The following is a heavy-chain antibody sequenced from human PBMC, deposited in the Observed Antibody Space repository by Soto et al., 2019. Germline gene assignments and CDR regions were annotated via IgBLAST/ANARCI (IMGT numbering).Heavy chain of an antibody. D-gene: IGHD3-22*01. CDR3: ARDDFYDSSGYGLDY. CDR1: GGSISPYY. J-gene: IGHJ4*02. V-gene: IGHV4-59*01. CDR2: IYYAGST. Sequence: ETLSLTCTVSGGSISPYYWGWFRQPPGKGLEWMGYIYYAGSTSYYPSLKGRVTISLDTSKNQFSLKLSSVTAADTAVYYCARDDFYDSSGYGLDYWGQGTLVTVSS.